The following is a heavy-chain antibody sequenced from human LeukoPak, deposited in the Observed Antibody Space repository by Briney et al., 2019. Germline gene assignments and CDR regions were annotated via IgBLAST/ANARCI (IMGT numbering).Heavy chain of an antibody. D-gene: IGHD2-15*01. CDR1: GFTFSHYW. V-gene: IGHV3-7*03. Sequence: GGSLRLSCAASGFTFSHYWMSWVRQAPGKGLEWVANIKQDGSEMHYVDSVKGRSTISRDNANNSLYLQMNSLRAEDTAVSYCVRAVVVAASYRFDPWGQGTLVTVSS. CDR2: IKQDGSEM. J-gene: IGHJ5*02. CDR3: VRAVVVAASYRFDP.